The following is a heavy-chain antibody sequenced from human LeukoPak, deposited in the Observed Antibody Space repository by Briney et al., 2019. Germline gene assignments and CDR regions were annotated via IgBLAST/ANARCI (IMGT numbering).Heavy chain of an antibody. V-gene: IGHV4-61*08. Sequence: SETLSLTCTVSGGSISSGDYYWSWIRQPPGKGLEWIGYIYYSGSTNCNPSLKSRVTISVDTSKNQSSLKLTSVTAADTAVYYCARIFAYGSGSYYQFDYWGQGTLVTVSS. J-gene: IGHJ4*02. CDR3: ARIFAYGSGSYYQFDY. D-gene: IGHD3-10*01. CDR2: IYYSGST. CDR1: GGSISSGDYY.